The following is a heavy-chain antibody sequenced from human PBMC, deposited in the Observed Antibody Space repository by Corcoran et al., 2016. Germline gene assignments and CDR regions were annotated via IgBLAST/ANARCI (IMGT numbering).Heavy chain of an antibody. CDR2: INPSGGST. CDR1: GYTFTSYY. D-gene: IGHD4-4*01. CDR3: ARVGDYRKYYYYGMDV. J-gene: IGHJ6*02. Sequence: QVQLVQSGAEVKKPGASVKVSCKASGYTFTSYYMHWVRQAPGQGLEWMGIINPSGGSTSYAQKFQGRVTMTRDTSTSTVYMELSSLRSEDTAVYYGARVGDYRKYYYYGMDVWGQGTTVTVSS. V-gene: IGHV1-46*01.